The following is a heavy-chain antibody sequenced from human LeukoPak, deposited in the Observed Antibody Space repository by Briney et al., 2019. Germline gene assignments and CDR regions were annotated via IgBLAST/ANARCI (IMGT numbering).Heavy chain of an antibody. V-gene: IGHV3-23*01. CDR1: GFTFSTNT. Sequence: GGSLRLSCATSGFTFSTNTMTWVRQAPGMGLEWVAIINNSGGTTYYADSVRGRFTVSRDNSRNTLYLQLESLRAEDTAVYYSTSQTYVGNGRYYSDNWGQGTLVTVSS. D-gene: IGHD3-10*01. J-gene: IGHJ4*02. CDR3: TSQTYVGNGRYYSDN. CDR2: INNSGGTT.